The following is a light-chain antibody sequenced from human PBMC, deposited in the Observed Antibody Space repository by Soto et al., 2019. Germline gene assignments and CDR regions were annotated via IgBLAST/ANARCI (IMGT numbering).Light chain of an antibody. V-gene: IGLV1-44*01. CDR2: NNN. CDR1: SSNIGSGT. Sequence: QSVLTQPPSASGTPGQRVTISCSGRSSNIGSGTVNWYQQLPGTAPKLLIYNNNQWPSGVPDRFSGSKSGTSASLAISGLQSEDEADYYCAAWDVSLNGLYVFGTGTKVTVL. J-gene: IGLJ1*01. CDR3: AAWDVSLNGLYV.